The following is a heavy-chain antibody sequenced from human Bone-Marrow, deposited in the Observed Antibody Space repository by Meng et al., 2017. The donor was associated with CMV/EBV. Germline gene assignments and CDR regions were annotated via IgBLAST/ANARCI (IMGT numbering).Heavy chain of an antibody. CDR2: IYSGGIT. CDR3: ATDHSTVPVGATGD. D-gene: IGHD1-26*01. Sequence: GGLRRFSFAASGFIVNNNYMTWVRQAPGKGLEWVSVIYSGGITYYADSVKGRFTISRDNSNNTLYLQMNSLRAEDTAVYYCATDHSTVPVGATGDWGQGTLVTVSS. CDR1: GFIVNNNY. V-gene: IGHV3-66*02. J-gene: IGHJ4*02.